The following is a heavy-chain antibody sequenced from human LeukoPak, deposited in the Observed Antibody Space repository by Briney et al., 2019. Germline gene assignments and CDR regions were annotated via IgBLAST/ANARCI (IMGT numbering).Heavy chain of an antibody. CDR3: ASKRARDTAIVSYYYYYMDV. CDR1: GGTFSSYA. V-gene: IGHV1-69*05. CDR2: IIPIFGTA. Sequence: ASVKVSFKASGGTFSSYAISWVRQAPGQGLEWMGGIIPIFGTANYAQKFQGRVTITTDESTSTAYMELSSLRSEDTAVYYCASKRARDTAIVSYYYYYMDVWGKGTTVTVSS. D-gene: IGHD5-18*01. J-gene: IGHJ6*03.